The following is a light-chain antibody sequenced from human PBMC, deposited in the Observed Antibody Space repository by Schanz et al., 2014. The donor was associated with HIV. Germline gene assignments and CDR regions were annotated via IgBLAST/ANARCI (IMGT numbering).Light chain of an antibody. Sequence: IVLTQSPGTLSLSPGERATLSCRASQSVSSTYIAWYQQKPGQAPRILIYGAYNRATGIPDRFSGSGSGTDFTLTISGLEPDDFAVYYCQQYGSLPWTFGQGTKVEVK. CDR2: GAY. J-gene: IGKJ1*01. CDR1: QSVSSTY. CDR3: QQYGSLPWT. V-gene: IGKV3-20*01.